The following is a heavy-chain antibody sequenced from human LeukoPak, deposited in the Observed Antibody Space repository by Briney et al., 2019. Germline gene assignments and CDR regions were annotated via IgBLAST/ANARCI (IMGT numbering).Heavy chain of an antibody. D-gene: IGHD3-16*01. CDR2: ISGSGGST. CDR3: ATEHWGPNS. CDR1: GFTFSNSA. Sequence: GGSLRLSCAASGFTFSNSALSWVRQAPGKGLEWVSDISGSGGSTYYADSAKGRFTISRDNAKNSLFLQMSSLRGEDTALYYCATEHWGPNSWGQGTLVTVSS. J-gene: IGHJ4*02. V-gene: IGHV3-23*01.